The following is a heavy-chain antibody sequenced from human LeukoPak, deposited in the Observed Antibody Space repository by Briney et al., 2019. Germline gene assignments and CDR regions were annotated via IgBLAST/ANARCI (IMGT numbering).Heavy chain of an antibody. V-gene: IGHV1-2*02. CDR2: INPNSGGT. CDR3: ARESCSSTSCYAEDYYYGMGV. CDR1: GYTFTGYY. Sequence: GASVKVSCKASGYTFTGYYMHWVRQAPGQGLEWMGWINPNSGGTNYAQKFQGRVTMTRDTSISTAYMELSRLRSDDTAVYYCARESCSSTSCYAEDYYYGMGVWGKGTTVTVSS. D-gene: IGHD2-2*01. J-gene: IGHJ6*04.